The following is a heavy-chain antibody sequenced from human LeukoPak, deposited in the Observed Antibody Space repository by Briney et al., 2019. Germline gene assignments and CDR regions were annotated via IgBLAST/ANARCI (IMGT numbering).Heavy chain of an antibody. V-gene: IGHV3-48*04. J-gene: IGHJ4*02. CDR1: GFTFSTYN. Sequence: PGGSLRLSCATSGFTFSTYNMNWVRQAPGTGLEWISYISSTSTTIYYADSVKGRFTISRDNAKNSLYLQLNSLRADDTAVYYCARDRGLAATGSVDCWGQGTLVTVSS. CDR3: ARDRGLAATGSVDC. CDR2: ISSTSTTI. D-gene: IGHD6-13*01.